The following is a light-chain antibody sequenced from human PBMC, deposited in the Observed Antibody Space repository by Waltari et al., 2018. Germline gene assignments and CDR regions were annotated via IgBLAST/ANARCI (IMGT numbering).Light chain of an antibody. CDR3: QQRSNWRPHT. CDR1: QSIGTY. V-gene: IGKV1-39*01. J-gene: IGKJ2*01. Sequence: DIQMTQSPSSLSASVGDRVTLTCRASQSIGTYLNWYQQKPGKAPKLLVYGASSLQSGVPSRFSGSGSGTDFTLAISCLQPEDFATYYCQQRSNWRPHTFGQGTKLEI. CDR2: GAS.